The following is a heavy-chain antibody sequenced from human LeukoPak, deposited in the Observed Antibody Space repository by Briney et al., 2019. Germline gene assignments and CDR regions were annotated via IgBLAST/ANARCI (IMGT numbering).Heavy chain of an antibody. CDR2: IYPGDSDV. J-gene: IGHJ3*02. D-gene: IGHD5-18*01. CDR1: GYSFTSYW. V-gene: IGHV5-51*01. Sequence: GESLKISRKGSGYSFTSYWIGWVRQVPGKGLEWMGIIYPGDSDVRYSPSFQDQVTILADKSISTAYLQWSSLKASDTAMYYCARPREEGTAMGLRAFDIWGQGTMVTVSS. CDR3: ARPREEGTAMGLRAFDI.